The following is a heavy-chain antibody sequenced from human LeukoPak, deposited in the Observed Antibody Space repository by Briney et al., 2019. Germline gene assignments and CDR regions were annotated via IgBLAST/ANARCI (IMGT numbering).Heavy chain of an antibody. J-gene: IGHJ4*02. V-gene: IGHV3-23*01. CDR1: GFTFSTHS. CDR3: ARRAYDILTGYPEIFDY. Sequence: GGSLRLSCAASGFTFSTHSMNWVRQAPGKGLEWVSAISGSGGSTYYADSVKGRFTISRDNSKNTLYLQMNSLRAEDTAVYYCARRAYDILTGYPEIFDYWGQGTLVTVSS. D-gene: IGHD3-9*01. CDR2: ISGSGGST.